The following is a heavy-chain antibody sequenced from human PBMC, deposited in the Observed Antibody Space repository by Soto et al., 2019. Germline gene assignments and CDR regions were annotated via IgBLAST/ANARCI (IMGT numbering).Heavy chain of an antibody. CDR2: IYYSGST. CDR1: GGSISSSSYY. D-gene: IGHD1-1*01. CDR3: ARLRNDWYFDL. V-gene: IGHV4-39*01. Sequence: QLQLQESGPGLVKPSETLSLTCTVSGGSISSSSYYWGWIRQPPGKGLEWIGSIYYSGSTYYNPSLKSRVTISVDTSKNQFSLKLSSVTAADTAVYYCARLRNDWYFDLWGRGTLVTVSS. J-gene: IGHJ2*01.